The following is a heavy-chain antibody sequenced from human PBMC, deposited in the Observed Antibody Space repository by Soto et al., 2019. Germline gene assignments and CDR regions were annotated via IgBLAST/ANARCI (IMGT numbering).Heavy chain of an antibody. CDR1: GYTFTSYG. CDR2: ISAYNGNT. CDR3: AIQREYCSGGSCYSGWFDP. J-gene: IGHJ5*02. V-gene: IGHV1-18*01. D-gene: IGHD2-15*01. Sequence: QVQLVQSGAEVKKPGASVKVSCKASGYTFTSYGISWVRQAPGQGLEWMGWISAYNGNTNYAQKRQGRDTMTTDTSTSTAYMELRSLRSDDTAVYYCAIQREYCSGGSCYSGWFDPWGQGTLVTVYS.